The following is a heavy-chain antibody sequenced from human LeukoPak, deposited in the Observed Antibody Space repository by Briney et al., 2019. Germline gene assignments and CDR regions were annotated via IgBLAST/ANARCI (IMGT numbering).Heavy chain of an antibody. CDR2: ISAYNGNT. Sequence: APVKVSCKASGYNFISYDINWVRQAPGQGLEWMGWISAYNGNTNYAQKLQGRVTMTTDTSTSTAYMELRSLRSDDTAVYYCAREKSRYKYGYNYWGQGTLVTVSS. J-gene: IGHJ4*02. V-gene: IGHV1-18*01. D-gene: IGHD5-18*01. CDR1: GYNFISYD. CDR3: AREKSRYKYGYNY.